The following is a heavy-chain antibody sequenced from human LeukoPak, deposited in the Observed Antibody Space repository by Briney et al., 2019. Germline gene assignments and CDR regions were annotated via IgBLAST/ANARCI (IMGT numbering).Heavy chain of an antibody. Sequence: PSETLSLTCSVSGGSIISSSFYWDWIRQPPGKGLEWIGGIYYDGSTYHNPSLKSRVTISVDTSKSQFFLNVYSLTAADTAIYYCARRRDGYNYLRYFDLWGRGTLVTVSS. CDR3: ARRRDGYNYLRYFDL. V-gene: IGHV4-39*01. CDR1: GGSIISSSFY. J-gene: IGHJ2*01. D-gene: IGHD5-24*01. CDR2: IYYDGST.